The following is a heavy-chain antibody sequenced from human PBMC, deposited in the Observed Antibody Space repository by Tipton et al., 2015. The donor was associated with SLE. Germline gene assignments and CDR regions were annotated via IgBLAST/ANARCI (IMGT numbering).Heavy chain of an antibody. J-gene: IGHJ5*02. CDR1: GFPFDNYD. CDR3: ANVLRGAHWFDG. CDR2: VRYDEGNE. Sequence: GSLRLSCAGSGFPFDNYDIYWVRQAPGQGLEWVAFVRYDEGNEHIAESLKGRFTISRDNSKNAVYLQMNGLRAEDTAVYYCANVLRGAHWFDGWGQGTLVIVTS. D-gene: IGHD1-26*01. V-gene: IGHV3-30*02.